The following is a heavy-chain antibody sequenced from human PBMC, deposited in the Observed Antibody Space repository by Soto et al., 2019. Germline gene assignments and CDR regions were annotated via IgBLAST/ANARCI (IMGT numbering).Heavy chain of an antibody. D-gene: IGHD7-27*01. V-gene: IGHV3-23*01. CDR1: GFSFSTYA. CDR3: PKAHWVSY. CDR2: VSGGGGST. Sequence: GGSLRLSCAGSGFSFSTYAMSWVRQAPGKGLEWVSAVSGGGGSTYYADSVQGRFTISRDNSKNTLYLEMNGLRAEDTAVYYCPKAHWVSYSGQGTRFTVSS. J-gene: IGHJ4*02.